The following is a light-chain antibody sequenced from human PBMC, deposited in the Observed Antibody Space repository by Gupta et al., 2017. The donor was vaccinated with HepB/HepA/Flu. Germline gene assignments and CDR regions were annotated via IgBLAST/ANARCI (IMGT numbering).Light chain of an antibody. Sequence: DIRMTQSPSSLSASVGDTVSITCRASQNIRISLNWYQQKPGKAPKLLMYSASSLQSGVSSTFSGSGSGTDFTFTINDLQPEDFATYYCQQTYTDPVTFGRGTKLEIK. CDR2: SAS. V-gene: IGKV1-39*01. CDR1: QNIRIS. CDR3: QQTYTDPVT. J-gene: IGKJ2*01.